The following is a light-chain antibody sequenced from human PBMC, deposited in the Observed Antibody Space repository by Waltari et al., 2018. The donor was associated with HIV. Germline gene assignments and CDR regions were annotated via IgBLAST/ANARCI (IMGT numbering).Light chain of an antibody. V-gene: IGLV1-51*01. CDR1: SSTCANNF. CDR2: DNN. CDR3: GTWDPRLGSAV. J-gene: IGLJ3*02. Sequence: QPVLSQPPSVSAAAGQNVTISCSVSSTCANNFVTLYQHRPGPAPKLIIYDNNNRPSGFSARSSGSKSGTSATLGITGLQTGDEAEYYCGTWDPRLGSAVFGGGTKLTV.